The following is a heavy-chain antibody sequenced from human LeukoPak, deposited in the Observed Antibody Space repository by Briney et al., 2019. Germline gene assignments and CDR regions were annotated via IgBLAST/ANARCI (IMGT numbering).Heavy chain of an antibody. Sequence: PSQTLSLTCTVSGGSISSGGYYWSWIRQHPGKGLEWIGYIYYSGSTYYNPSLKSRVTISVDTSKNQFSLKLSSVTAADTAVYYCARDSIAAAGTTYGMDVWGQGTTVTVSS. CDR1: GGSISSGGYY. CDR2: IYYSGST. J-gene: IGHJ6*02. D-gene: IGHD6-13*01. CDR3: ARDSIAAAGTTYGMDV. V-gene: IGHV4-31*03.